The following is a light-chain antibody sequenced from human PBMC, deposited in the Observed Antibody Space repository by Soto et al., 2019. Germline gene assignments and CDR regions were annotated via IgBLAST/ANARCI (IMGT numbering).Light chain of an antibody. Sequence: DIQMTQSPSSLSASVGDRVTITCQASQDISNYLNWYQQKPGKAPKLLIYDASNLETGGPSRFRGSGSGTDFTFTISSLQPEDIATYYCQQYDNLPPFTFGPGTKVDIK. J-gene: IGKJ3*01. CDR2: DAS. CDR1: QDISNY. V-gene: IGKV1-33*01. CDR3: QQYDNLPPFT.